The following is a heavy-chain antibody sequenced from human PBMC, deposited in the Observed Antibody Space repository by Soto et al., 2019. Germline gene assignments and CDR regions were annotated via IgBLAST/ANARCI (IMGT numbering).Heavy chain of an antibody. Sequence: EVQLLESGGGLVQPGGSLRLSCAASGFTFSSYAMSWVRQAPGKGLEWVSAISGSGGSTYYADSVKGRFTICRDNSKNTLYLQMNSLRAEDTAVYYCAKHAVQEWLRFGYFDLWGRGTLVTVSS. CDR3: AKHAVQEWLRFGYFDL. D-gene: IGHD5-12*01. J-gene: IGHJ2*01. V-gene: IGHV3-23*01. CDR2: ISGSGGST. CDR1: GFTFSSYA.